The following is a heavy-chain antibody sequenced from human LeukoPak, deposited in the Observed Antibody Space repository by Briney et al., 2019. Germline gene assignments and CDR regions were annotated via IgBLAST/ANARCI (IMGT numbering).Heavy chain of an antibody. V-gene: IGHV4/OR15-8*02. J-gene: IGHJ4*02. CDR3: SRESRPFCPFGY. Sequence: SETLSLTCGVSGGSISGTNWWSLVRQPPGQGLEWIGEISLAGQTNYNPSLNGRVTMSLDKSSNQLSLHLTSVTAADTATYFCSRESRPFCPFGYWGQGTLVIVSS. CDR1: GGSISGTNW. CDR2: ISLAGQT.